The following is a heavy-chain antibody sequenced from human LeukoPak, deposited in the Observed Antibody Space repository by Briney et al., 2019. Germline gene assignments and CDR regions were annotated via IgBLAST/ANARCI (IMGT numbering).Heavy chain of an antibody. J-gene: IGHJ5*02. Sequence: ASVKVSCKTSGYSFTDYYVHWVRQAPGQGLEWMGWINTKSGRTSSARKFQGRVTMTRDPSITTVYMDMAWLTSDDTAIYFCARADFIDAGPYLIGPWGQGTLVTVSS. CDR1: GYSFTDYY. CDR2: INTKSGRT. V-gene: IGHV1-2*02. CDR3: ARADFIDAGPYLIGP. D-gene: IGHD3-3*01.